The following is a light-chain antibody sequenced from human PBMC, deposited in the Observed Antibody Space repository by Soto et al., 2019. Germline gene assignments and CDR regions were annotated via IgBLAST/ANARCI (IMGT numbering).Light chain of an antibody. Sequence: QSVLTQPPSVSAAPGQRVPISCSGSVSTIGNNYVSWYQHLPGKAPELLIFDNNQRPSGIPDRFSGSKSGTSATLGITGLQTGDEADYYCGTWDSSLSVYVFGTGTKVTVL. CDR3: GTWDSSLSVYV. J-gene: IGLJ1*01. CDR1: VSTIGNNY. V-gene: IGLV1-51*01. CDR2: DNN.